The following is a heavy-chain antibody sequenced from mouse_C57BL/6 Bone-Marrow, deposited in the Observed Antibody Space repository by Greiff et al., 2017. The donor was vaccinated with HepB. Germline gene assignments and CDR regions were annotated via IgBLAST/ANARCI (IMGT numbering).Heavy chain of an antibody. J-gene: IGHJ2*01. Sequence: EVHLVESGPVLVKPGASVKMSCKASGYTFTDYYMNWVKQSHGKSLEWIGVINPYNGGTSYNQKFKGKATLTVDKSSSTAYMELNSLTSEDSAVYYCARGWLLRCWGQGTTLTVSS. D-gene: IGHD2-3*01. CDR3: ARGWLLRC. CDR2: INPYNGGT. V-gene: IGHV1-19*01. CDR1: GYTFTDYY.